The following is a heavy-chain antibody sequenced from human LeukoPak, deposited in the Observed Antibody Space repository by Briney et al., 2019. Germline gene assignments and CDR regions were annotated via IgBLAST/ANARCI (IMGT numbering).Heavy chain of an antibody. J-gene: IGHJ4*02. CDR1: GYTFTGYY. CDR2: IDPNSGGT. Sequence: ASVKVSCKASGYTFTGYYMHWVRQAPGQGLEWMGWIDPNSGGTNYAQKFQGRVTMTRDTSISTAYMELSRLRSDDTAVYYCARVGVNRRDLIYYWGQGTLVTVSS. CDR3: ARVGVNRRDLIYY. V-gene: IGHV1-2*02. D-gene: IGHD3-16*01.